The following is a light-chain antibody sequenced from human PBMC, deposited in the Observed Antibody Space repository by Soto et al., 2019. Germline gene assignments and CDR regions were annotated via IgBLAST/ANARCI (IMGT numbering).Light chain of an antibody. J-gene: IGKJ4*01. CDR2: GAS. CDR3: QQHNNWPLT. V-gene: IGKV3-15*01. Sequence: EIVLTQSPGTLSSSPGERATLSCRASQSVSSNLACYQQKPGQAPRLLIYGASTRATGIPGRFSGSGSGTEFTLTIGSLQSEDFAVYYCQQHNNWPLTFGGGTKVDIK. CDR1: QSVSSN.